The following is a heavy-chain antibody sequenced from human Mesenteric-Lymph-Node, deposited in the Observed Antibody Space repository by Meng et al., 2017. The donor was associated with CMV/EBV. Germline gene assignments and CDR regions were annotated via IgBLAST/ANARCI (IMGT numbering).Heavy chain of an antibody. CDR1: GFTFSSFP. CDR2: INQDGSEK. Sequence: GESLKISCAASGFTFSSFPMSWVRQAPGKGLEWVANINQDGSEKYYVDSVKGRFTISRDNAKNSLFLEMSSLRTEDTAVYYCARDSSTSVNGYYYYGMDVWGQGTTVTVSS. V-gene: IGHV3-7*01. CDR3: ARDSSTSVNGYYYYGMDV. J-gene: IGHJ6*02. D-gene: IGHD2-2*01.